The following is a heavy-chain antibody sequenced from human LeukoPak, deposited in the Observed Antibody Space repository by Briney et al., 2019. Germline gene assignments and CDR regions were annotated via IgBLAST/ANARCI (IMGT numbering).Heavy chain of an antibody. D-gene: IGHD4/OR15-4a*01. J-gene: IGHJ3*02. V-gene: IGHV3-15*01. CDR1: GFTSSNAW. Sequence: GGSLRLSCAVSGFTSSNAWMSWVRQAPGKGLEWVGRIKSKTDGGTRDYAAPVKGRFTISRDDSRNTLYLQMNSLKTEDTAVYYCTTFDYAAFLIWGQGTMVTVSS. CDR2: IKSKTDGGTR. CDR3: TTFDYAAFLI.